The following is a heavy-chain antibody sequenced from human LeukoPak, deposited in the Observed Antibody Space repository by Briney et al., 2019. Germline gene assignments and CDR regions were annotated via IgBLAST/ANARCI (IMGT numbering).Heavy chain of an antibody. CDR1: GFTFSDYW. Sequence: KTGGSLRLSCAASGFTFSDYWVTWVRQAPGKGLEWVANINPASSEKYYVGSVKGRFTISRDNSKNTLYVQMNSLRAEDTAVYYCAKTLHYGDYGKFDYWGQGTLVTVSS. CDR3: AKTLHYGDYGKFDY. J-gene: IGHJ4*02. D-gene: IGHD4-17*01. V-gene: IGHV3-7*03. CDR2: INPASSEK.